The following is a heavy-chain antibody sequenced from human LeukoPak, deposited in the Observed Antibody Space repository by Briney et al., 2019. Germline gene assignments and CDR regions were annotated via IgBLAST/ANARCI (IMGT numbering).Heavy chain of an antibody. CDR2: ISSSGSTI. CDR3: ARGAQPYSSGWYGGHYFDY. V-gene: IGHV3-11*04. D-gene: IGHD6-19*01. J-gene: IGHJ4*02. Sequence: GGSLRLSCTASGFTFGDYAMTWVRQAPGKGLEWVSYISSSGSTIYYADSVKGRFTISRDNAKNSLYLQMNSLRAEDTAVYYCARGAQPYSSGWYGGHYFDYWGQGTLVTVSS. CDR1: GFTFGDYA.